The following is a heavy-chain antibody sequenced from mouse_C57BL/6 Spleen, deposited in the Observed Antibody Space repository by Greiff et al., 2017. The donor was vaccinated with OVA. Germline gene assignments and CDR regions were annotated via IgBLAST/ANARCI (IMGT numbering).Heavy chain of an antibody. CDR3: ARGGIYYYGSGVHYYARDY. V-gene: IGHV1-76*01. J-gene: IGHJ4*01. Sequence: VQLQQSGAELVKPGASVKLSCKASGYTFTDYYINWVKQRPGQGLEWIGRIYPGSGNTNYNEKFKGKATLTADKSSSTAYMQLSSLTSEDSAVYFCARGGIYYYGSGVHYYARDYWGQGTSVTVSS. CDR1: GYTFTDYY. D-gene: IGHD1-1*01. CDR2: IYPGSGNT.